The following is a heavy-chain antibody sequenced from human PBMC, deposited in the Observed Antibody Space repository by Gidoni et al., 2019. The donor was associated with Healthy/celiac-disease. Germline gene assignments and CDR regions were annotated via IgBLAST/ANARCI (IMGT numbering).Heavy chain of an antibody. Sequence: QVQLVESGGGVVEPVRSLRLSCAASGFTFSSYGMHWGRQAPGKGLEGGAVILDDGSNIYYADSVKGRFTISRDNSKNTLYLQLNSLRAEDTAVYYCARGSDHYFDYWGQGTLVTVSS. CDR1: GFTFSSYG. D-gene: IGHD6-6*01. CDR2: ILDDGSNI. CDR3: ARGSDHYFDY. J-gene: IGHJ4*02. V-gene: IGHV3-33*01.